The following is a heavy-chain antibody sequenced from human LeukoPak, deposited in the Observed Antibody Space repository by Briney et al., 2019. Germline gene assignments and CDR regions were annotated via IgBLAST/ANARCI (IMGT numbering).Heavy chain of an antibody. V-gene: IGHV1-8*01. Sequence: GASVKVSCKASGYTFTNYDFNWMRQATGQGLEWMGWMNPNSGSTGYAQKLQGRVTMTTDTSTSTAYMELRSLRSDDTAVYYCARDSIAAAGDYWGQGTLVTVSS. CDR2: MNPNSGST. CDR3: ARDSIAAAGDY. J-gene: IGHJ4*02. D-gene: IGHD6-13*01. CDR1: GYTFTNYD.